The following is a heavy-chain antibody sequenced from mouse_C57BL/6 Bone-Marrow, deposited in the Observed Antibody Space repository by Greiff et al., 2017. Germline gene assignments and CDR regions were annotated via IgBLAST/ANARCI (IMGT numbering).Heavy chain of an antibody. Sequence: EVQLQQSGAELVRPGASVKLSCTASGFNIKDDYMHWVKQRPEQGLEWIGWIDPENGDTEYASKFQGKATITADTSSNTAYLQLSSRTSEDTAVYYCTVYDGPFGVWGTGTTVTVSS. CDR3: TVYDGPFGV. V-gene: IGHV14-4*01. CDR1: GFNIKDDY. CDR2: IDPENGDT. D-gene: IGHD2-3*01. J-gene: IGHJ1*03.